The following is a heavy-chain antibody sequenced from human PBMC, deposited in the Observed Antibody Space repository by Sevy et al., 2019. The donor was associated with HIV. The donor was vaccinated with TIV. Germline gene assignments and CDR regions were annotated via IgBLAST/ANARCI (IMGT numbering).Heavy chain of an antibody. CDR2: ISGSGGST. CDR3: AKDPAVVTLGYGMDV. V-gene: IGHV3-23*01. Sequence: GGSLRLSCAASGFTFSSYAMSWVRQAPGKGLEGVSAISGSGGSTYYADSVKGRFTISRDNSKNTLYLQMNSLRAEDTAVYYCAKDPAVVTLGYGMDVWGQGTTVTVSS. D-gene: IGHD2-21*02. CDR1: GFTFSSYA. J-gene: IGHJ6*02.